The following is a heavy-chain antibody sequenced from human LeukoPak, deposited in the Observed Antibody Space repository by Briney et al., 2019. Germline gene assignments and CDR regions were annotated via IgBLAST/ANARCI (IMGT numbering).Heavy chain of an antibody. CDR2: ISGSGGST. CDR3: ARDEGGYYDSDY. Sequence: PGGSLRLSCAASGFTFSSYAMSWVRQAPGKGLEWVSAISGSGGSTYYADSVKGRFTISRDNSKNTLYLQMNSLRAEDTAVYYCARDEGGYYDSDYWGQGTLVTVSS. V-gene: IGHV3-23*01. D-gene: IGHD3-22*01. CDR1: GFTFSSYA. J-gene: IGHJ4*02.